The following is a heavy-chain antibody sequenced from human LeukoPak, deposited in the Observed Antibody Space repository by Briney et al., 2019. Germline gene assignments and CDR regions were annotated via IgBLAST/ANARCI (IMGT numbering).Heavy chain of an antibody. CDR3: ARDKYFCSSGYIFDY. CDR1: GGTCSSNA. J-gene: IGHJ4*02. D-gene: IGHD3-22*01. V-gene: IGHV1-69*06. CDR2: IIPRFCTA. Sequence: SVTVSFKSTGGTCSSNAISWVRQAPGQGVEWMGGIIPRFCTANNAQKFHGRVTITADKSTSTAYMELSSLTSEDTAVYYCARDKYFCSSGYIFDYWGQGTLVTVSS.